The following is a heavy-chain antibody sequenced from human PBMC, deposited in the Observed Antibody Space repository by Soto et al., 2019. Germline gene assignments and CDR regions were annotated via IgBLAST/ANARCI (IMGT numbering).Heavy chain of an antibody. Sequence: SVKVSCKASGGSFSSYVISWVRQAPGQGLEWMGGIIPIFRTVNYAQKFQGRVTITADESTSTAYMELSSLRAEDTAVYYCVTRDSSSILYYYGMDVWGQGTTVTVSS. V-gene: IGHV1-69*13. CDR2: IIPIFRTV. D-gene: IGHD6-6*01. CDR3: VTRDSSSILYYYGMDV. J-gene: IGHJ6*02. CDR1: GGSFSSYV.